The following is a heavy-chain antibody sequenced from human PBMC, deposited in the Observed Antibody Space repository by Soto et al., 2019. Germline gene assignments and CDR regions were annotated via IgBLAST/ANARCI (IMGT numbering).Heavy chain of an antibody. CDR1: GYTFTSYG. CDR3: ARDSRKRAASPDFDY. CDR2: ISAHNGNT. Sequence: QVQLVQSGAEVKKPGASVKVSCKASGYTFTSYGISWVRQAPGQGLEWMGWISAHNGNTNYAQKLQGRDTMTTDTSTGTTNMELRSLRSGETVVYYCARDSRKRAASPDFDYWGQGTLVAGCS. V-gene: IGHV1-18*01. J-gene: IGHJ4*02.